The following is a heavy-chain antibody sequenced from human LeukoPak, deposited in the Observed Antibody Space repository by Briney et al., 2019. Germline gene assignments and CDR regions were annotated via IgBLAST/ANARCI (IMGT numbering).Heavy chain of an antibody. CDR3: ARGPHDILTGYYDYYYYYGMDV. V-gene: IGHV4-34*01. J-gene: IGHJ6*02. D-gene: IGHD3-9*01. Sequence: SETLSLTCAVYDGSFSGYYWSWIRQPPGKGLEWIGEINHSGSTNYNPSLKSRVTISVDTSKNQFSLKLSSVTAADTAVYYCARGPHDILTGYYDYYYYYGMDVWGQGTTVTVSS. CDR1: DGSFSGYY. CDR2: INHSGST.